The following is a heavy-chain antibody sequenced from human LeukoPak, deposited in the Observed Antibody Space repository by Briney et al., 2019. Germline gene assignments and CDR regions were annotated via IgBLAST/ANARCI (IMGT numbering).Heavy chain of an antibody. CDR2: FDPEEGET. J-gene: IGHJ1*01. CDR3: TTADIVPDIGAVFLHH. V-gene: IGHV1-24*01. Sequence: GASVKVSCKVSGDTLTELSMHWVRQAPGKGLEWMGGFDPEEGETIYAQRFQGRVTMTEDTATDTAHMELSSLTSEDTAVYYCTTADIVPDIGAVFLHHWGQGTLVTVSS. CDR1: GDTLTELS. D-gene: IGHD2-8*01.